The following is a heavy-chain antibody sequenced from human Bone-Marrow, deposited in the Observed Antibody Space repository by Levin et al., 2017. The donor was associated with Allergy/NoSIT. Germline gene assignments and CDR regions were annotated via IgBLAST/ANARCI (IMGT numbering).Heavy chain of an antibody. CDR2: IIPIFVPP. Sequence: KISCKASGGTFSSHGIAWVRQAPGQGLEWMGGIIPIFVPPNYAQKFQGRVTISADESTNTAYMELSSLRSDDTAVFYCARLTGDCSGGACLSRYFYYYMDVWGKGTTVTVSS. D-gene: IGHD2-15*01. CDR3: ARLTGDCSGGACLSRYFYYYMDV. CDR1: GGTFSSHG. J-gene: IGHJ6*03. V-gene: IGHV1-69*01.